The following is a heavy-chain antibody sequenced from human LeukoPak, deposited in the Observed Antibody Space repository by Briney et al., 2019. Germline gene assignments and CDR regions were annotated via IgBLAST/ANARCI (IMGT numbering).Heavy chain of an antibody. J-gene: IGHJ3*02. CDR1: GGTFSSYA. Sequence: ASVKVSCKASGGTFSSYAISWVRQAPGQGLEWMGGIIPIFGTANYAQKFQGRVTITADESTSTAYMELSSLRSEDTAVYYCARRTVVTGAFDIWGQGTMVTVSS. D-gene: IGHD4-23*01. CDR3: ARRTVVTGAFDI. CDR2: IIPIFGTA. V-gene: IGHV1-69*13.